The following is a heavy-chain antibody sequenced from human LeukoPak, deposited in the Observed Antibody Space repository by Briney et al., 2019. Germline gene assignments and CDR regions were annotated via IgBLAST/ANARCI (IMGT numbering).Heavy chain of an antibody. CDR3: ARDTYDFWSGYSKNWFDP. CDR2: IYTSGST. V-gene: IGHV4-61*02. J-gene: IGHJ5*02. Sequence: SQTLSLTCTVSGGSISSGGYYWRWLRQPAGKGLEWIGRIYTSGSTNYNPSLKSRVTISVDTSKNQFSLKLSSVTAADTAVYYCARDTYDFWSGYSKNWFDPWGQGTLVTVSS. CDR1: GGSISSGGYY. D-gene: IGHD3-3*01.